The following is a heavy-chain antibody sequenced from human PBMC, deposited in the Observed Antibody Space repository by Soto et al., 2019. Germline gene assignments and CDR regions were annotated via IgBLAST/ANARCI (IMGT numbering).Heavy chain of an antibody. Sequence: PTLVNPTETLTLTCTVSGFSLSNARMGVSWIRQPPGKALEWLAHIFSNDEKSYSTSLKSRLTISKDTSKSQVVLTMTNMDPVDTAVYYCARRIGTTDPYFDYWGQGTQVTVSS. D-gene: IGHD1-1*01. CDR1: GFSLSNARMG. CDR2: IFSNDEK. V-gene: IGHV2-26*01. CDR3: ARRIGTTDPYFDY. J-gene: IGHJ4*02.